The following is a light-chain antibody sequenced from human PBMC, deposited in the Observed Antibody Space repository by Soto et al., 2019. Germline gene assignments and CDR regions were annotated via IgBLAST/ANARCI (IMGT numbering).Light chain of an antibody. J-gene: IGLJ1*01. Sequence: QSALTQPPSASGSPGQSVTISCTGTSSDVGGYNYVSWYQQHPGKAPKLMIYEVTKRPSGVPDRFSGSKSGNTASLTVSGLQSEDEADYDCSADAGSNNPDVFGTGTKFTVL. CDR3: SADAGSNNPDV. CDR2: EVT. V-gene: IGLV2-8*01. CDR1: SSDVGGYNY.